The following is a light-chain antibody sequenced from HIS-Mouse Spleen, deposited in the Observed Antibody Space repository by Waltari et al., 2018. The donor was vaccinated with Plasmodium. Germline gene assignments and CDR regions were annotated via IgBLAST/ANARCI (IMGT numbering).Light chain of an antibody. Sequence: SYELTKPPSVSVSPGQTASITCSGDKMGDKYACCYKQKPVQSPVLVIYQDSNRPSGIPERFSGSNSGNTATLTISGTQAMDEADYYCQAWDSSTVVFGGGTKLTVL. CDR3: QAWDSSTVV. CDR1: KMGDKY. CDR2: QDS. J-gene: IGLJ2*01. V-gene: IGLV3-1*01.